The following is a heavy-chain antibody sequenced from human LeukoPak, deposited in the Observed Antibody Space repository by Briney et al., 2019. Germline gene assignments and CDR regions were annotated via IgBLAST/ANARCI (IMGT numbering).Heavy chain of an antibody. D-gene: IGHD3-3*01. V-gene: IGHV3-15*01. Sequence: GGSLRLSCAASGFTFSNAWMSWVRQAPGKGLEWVGRIKSKSDGETTDYAAPVKGRFTTSRDDSKNTLYLQMNSLKTEDTALYYCTTDSDDFDYWGQGTLVTVSS. CDR3: TTDSDDFDY. J-gene: IGHJ4*02. CDR1: GFTFSNAW. CDR2: IKSKSDGETT.